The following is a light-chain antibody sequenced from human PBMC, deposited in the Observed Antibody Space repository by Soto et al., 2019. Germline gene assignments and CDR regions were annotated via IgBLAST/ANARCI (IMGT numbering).Light chain of an antibody. V-gene: IGKV1-39*01. CDR3: QQYVPSGFFT. Sequence: IQMTQSPSSLSASVGDRVTITCRASQSLSSRLTWYQQKPGEAPKLLIYETSSLHSGVPSRFSGSGSETDFTLTINSLQPEDFAVYYCQQYVPSGFFTFGPGTKVDSK. J-gene: IGKJ3*01. CDR2: ETS. CDR1: QSLSSR.